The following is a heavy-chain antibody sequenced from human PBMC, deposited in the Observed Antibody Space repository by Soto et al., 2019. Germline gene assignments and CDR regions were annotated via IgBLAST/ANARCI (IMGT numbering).Heavy chain of an antibody. V-gene: IGHV2-5*02. CDR2: IYWDDDK. J-gene: IGHJ4*02. D-gene: IGHD2-15*01. CDR3: AHRPSYCSGGSCYSGFDY. CDR1: GFSLSTSGVG. Sequence: QITLKESGPTLVKPTQTLTLTCTFSGFSLSTSGVGVGWIRQPPGKALEWLALIYWDDDKRYSPSLKSRLTITKXTXXXQXXLPMTNMDPVDTATYYCAHRPSYCSGGSCYSGFDYWGQGTLVTVSS.